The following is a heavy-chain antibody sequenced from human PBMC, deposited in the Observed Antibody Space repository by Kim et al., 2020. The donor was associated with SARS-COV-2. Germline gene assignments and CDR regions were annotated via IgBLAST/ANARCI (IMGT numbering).Heavy chain of an antibody. J-gene: IGHJ4*02. V-gene: IGHV3-48*02. CDR3: ARDGIAVAGKGTAFDY. CDR2: ISSSSSTI. Sequence: GGSLRLSCAASGFTFSSYSMNWVRQAPGKGLEWVSYISSSSSTIYYADSVKGRFTISRDNAKNSLYLQMNSLRDEDTAVYYCARDGIAVAGKGTAFDYWGQGTLVTVSS. CDR1: GFTFSSYS. D-gene: IGHD6-19*01.